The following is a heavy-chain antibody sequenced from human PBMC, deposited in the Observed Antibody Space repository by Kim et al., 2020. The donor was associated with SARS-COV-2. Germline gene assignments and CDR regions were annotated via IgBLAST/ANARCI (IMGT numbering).Heavy chain of an antibody. J-gene: IGHJ6*02. V-gene: IGHV1-2*02. Sequence: ASVKVSCKASGYTFTGNHIYWVRQAPGQGLEWMGWINPNSGDPRNAQKFQGRVTMTRDTSISTAYMEVSRLTSDDTAVYYCARGRPYLDVWGQGTTVTVSS. CDR3: ARGRPYLDV. CDR1: GYTFTGNH. CDR2: INPNSGDP.